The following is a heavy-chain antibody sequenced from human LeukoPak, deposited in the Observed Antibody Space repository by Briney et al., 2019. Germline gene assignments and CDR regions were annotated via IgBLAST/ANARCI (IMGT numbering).Heavy chain of an antibody. D-gene: IGHD4-23*01. Sequence: GGSLRLSCAASGFTFSSYGMQWVRQAPGKGLEWVAIISYDGRDKFYEDSVKGRFTISRDNSKNTLYLQMNNLRAEDRAVYYCAKPTTVLTSYDYWGQGTLVTVSS. J-gene: IGHJ4*02. CDR1: GFTFSSYG. CDR3: AKPTTVLTSYDY. V-gene: IGHV3-30*18. CDR2: ISYDGRDK.